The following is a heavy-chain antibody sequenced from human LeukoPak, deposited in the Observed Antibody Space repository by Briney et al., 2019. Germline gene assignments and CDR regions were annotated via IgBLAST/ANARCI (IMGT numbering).Heavy chain of an antibody. Sequence: GGSLRLSCAASGFTVSNNYMTWVRQAPGKGLEWVSVIYTGGGTYYADSVRGRFTISRDNSKNTLYLQMNSLRADDSAVYYCARGVTGGGHDAFDIWGQGTMVTVPS. CDR3: ARGVTGGGHDAFDI. D-gene: IGHD4-23*01. CDR2: IYTGGGT. J-gene: IGHJ3*02. CDR1: GFTVSNNY. V-gene: IGHV3-66*01.